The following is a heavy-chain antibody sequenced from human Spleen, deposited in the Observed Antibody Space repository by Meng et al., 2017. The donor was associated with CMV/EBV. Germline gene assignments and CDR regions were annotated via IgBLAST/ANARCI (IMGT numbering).Heavy chain of an antibody. J-gene: IGHJ4*02. CDR1: GFTISSYW. Sequence: GESLKISCAASGFTISSYWMHWVRQAPGKGLVWVSRINTDGSSTTYADSVKGRFTISRDNAKNTLYLQMNSLRAEDTAVYYCAKGVRGYYDSWGQGTLVTVSS. CDR3: AKGVRGYYDS. V-gene: IGHV3-74*01. CDR2: INTDGSST. D-gene: IGHD3-22*01.